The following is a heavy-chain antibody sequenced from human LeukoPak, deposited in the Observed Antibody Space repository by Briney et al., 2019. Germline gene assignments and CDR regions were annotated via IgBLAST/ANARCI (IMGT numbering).Heavy chain of an antibody. Sequence: PSETLSLTCTVSGGSINEYYWTWIRQPPGKGLEWIGYISFSGNTNYNASLKSRVNMSIDTSKNQVSLRLDSLTAADTAVYYCARNSGKYYRRLQLWGQGTLVTVS. V-gene: IGHV4-59*01. J-gene: IGHJ1*01. CDR2: ISFSGNT. D-gene: IGHD1-26*01. CDR3: ARNSGKYYRRLQL. CDR1: GGSINEYY.